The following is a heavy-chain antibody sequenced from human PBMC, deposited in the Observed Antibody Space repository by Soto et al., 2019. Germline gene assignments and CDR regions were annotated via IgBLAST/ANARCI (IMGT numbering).Heavy chain of an antibody. CDR3: ARRRYIAAAGYYYNGMDV. D-gene: IGHD6-13*01. V-gene: IGHV4-39*01. J-gene: IGHJ6*02. Sequence: PSETLSLTCTVSGGSISSSSYYWGWIRQPPGKGLEWIGSIYYSGSTYYNPSLKSRVTISVDTSKNQFSLKLSSVTAADTAVYYCARRRYIAAAGYYYNGMDVWGQGTTVTVSS. CDR2: IYYSGST. CDR1: GGSISSSSYY.